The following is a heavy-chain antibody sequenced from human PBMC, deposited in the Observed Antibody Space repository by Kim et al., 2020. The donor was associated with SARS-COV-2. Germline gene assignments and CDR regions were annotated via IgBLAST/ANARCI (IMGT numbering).Heavy chain of an antibody. V-gene: IGHV4-39*01. Sequence: SETLSLTCTVSGGSISSSSYYWGWIRQPPGKGLEWIGSIYYSGSTYYNPSLKSRVTISVDTSKNQFSLKLSSVTAADTAVYYCARHWYCSSTSCYRHRPNYYYYGMDVWGQGTTVTVSS. CDR1: GGSISSSSYY. CDR3: ARHWYCSSTSCYRHRPNYYYYGMDV. J-gene: IGHJ6*02. D-gene: IGHD2-2*02. CDR2: IYYSGST.